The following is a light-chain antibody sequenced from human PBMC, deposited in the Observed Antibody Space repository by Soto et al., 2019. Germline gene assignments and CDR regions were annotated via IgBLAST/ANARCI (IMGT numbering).Light chain of an antibody. CDR1: QSISSW. Sequence: DIQMTKSPSTLSASVGDRVTITCRASQSISSWLAWYQQKPGKAPKLLIFQASSLKSGVPSRFSGSGSATEYTLTISSLQPDDFATYYCEDYSSSSGLTFGGGTKVEIK. V-gene: IGKV1-5*03. J-gene: IGKJ4*01. CDR2: QAS. CDR3: EDYSSSSGLT.